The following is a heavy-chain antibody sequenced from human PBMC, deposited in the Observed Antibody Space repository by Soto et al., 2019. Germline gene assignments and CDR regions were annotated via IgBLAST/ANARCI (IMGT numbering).Heavy chain of an antibody. CDR1: HYSISSGYY. CDR2: IYHSGNT. D-gene: IGHD5-12*01. V-gene: IGHV4-38-2*01. CDR3: ARAVEDEYSAHMHFDY. Sequence: PSETLSLSCAVSHYSISSGYYWGWIRQPPGKGLEWIGTIYHSGNTYYNPSLKSRVAISVDTSKNQFSLRLSSVTAADTAVYYCARAVEDEYSAHMHFDYWGQATLVTVSS. J-gene: IGHJ4*02.